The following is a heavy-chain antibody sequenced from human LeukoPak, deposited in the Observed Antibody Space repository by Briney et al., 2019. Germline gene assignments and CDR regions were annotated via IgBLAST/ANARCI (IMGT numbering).Heavy chain of an antibody. CDR3: ARMGSSWYFDY. J-gene: IGHJ4*02. D-gene: IGHD6-13*01. CDR2: VNSDGSST. Sequence: GGSLRLSCAASGFTFSNYWMHWVRQAPGKGLVWVSRVNSDGSSTSYADSVKGRLTISRDNAKNTLYLQMTSLRADDTAVYYCARMGSSWYFDYWGQGTLVTFSS. CDR1: GFTFSNYW. V-gene: IGHV3-74*01.